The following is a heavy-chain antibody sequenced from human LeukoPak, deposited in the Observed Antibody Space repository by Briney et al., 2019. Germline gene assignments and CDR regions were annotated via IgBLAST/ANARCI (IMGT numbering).Heavy chain of an antibody. CDR3: ARGGSRAVTAVIVDY. V-gene: IGHV4-59*01. Sequence: PSETLSLTCTVSGGSLSPYNWNWIRQPPGKGLEWIGYIYYNGNTNYNPPLKSRASISIDTSKQQFSLRLSSVTAADTAVYYCARGGSRAVTAVIVDYWGQGNLVTVSP. CDR1: GGSLSPYN. D-gene: IGHD2-21*01. CDR2: IYYNGNT. J-gene: IGHJ4*02.